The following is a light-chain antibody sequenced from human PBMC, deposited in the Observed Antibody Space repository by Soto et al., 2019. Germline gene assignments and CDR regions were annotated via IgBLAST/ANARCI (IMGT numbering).Light chain of an antibody. Sequence: QSALTQPASVSGSPGQSITISCTGTSSDVGGYNYVSWYQQHPGKAPKLMIYDVINRPSGVSNRFSGSKSGHSAALTISGLQAEDEADYYCSAYTSSSTYVVFGGGTKLTVL. CDR3: SAYTSSSTYVV. CDR2: DVI. V-gene: IGLV2-14*03. J-gene: IGLJ2*01. CDR1: SSDVGGYNY.